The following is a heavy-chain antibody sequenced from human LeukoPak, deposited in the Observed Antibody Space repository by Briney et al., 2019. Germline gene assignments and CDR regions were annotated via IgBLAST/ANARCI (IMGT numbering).Heavy chain of an antibody. V-gene: IGHV4-59*08. CDR3: ARLRTNCSGGSCYWLDY. J-gene: IGHJ4*02. Sequence: SETLSLTCTVSGGSISSYYWSWIRQSPGKGLEWIGYIYYSGSTNYNPSLKSRVTISVDTSKNQFSLKLSSVTAADTAVYYCARLRTNCSGGSCYWLDYWGQGTLVTVSS. CDR2: IYYSGST. CDR1: GGSISSYY. D-gene: IGHD2-15*01.